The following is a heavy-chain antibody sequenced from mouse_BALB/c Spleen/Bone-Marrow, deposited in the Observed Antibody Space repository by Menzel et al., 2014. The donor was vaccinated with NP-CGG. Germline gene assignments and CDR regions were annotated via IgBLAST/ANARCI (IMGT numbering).Heavy chain of an antibody. Sequence: EVKLVESGGGLVQPGGSLKLSCAASGFTFSSYGMSWVRQTPDKRLEVVATINNNDGNTYYPDSVKGRFTISRDNAKNTLYLQMSSLKSEDTAMYYCARDNYGSRFDYWGQGTTLTVSS. CDR1: GFTFSSYG. V-gene: IGHV5-6-3*01. CDR2: INNNDGNT. D-gene: IGHD1-1*01. J-gene: IGHJ2*01. CDR3: ARDNYGSRFDY.